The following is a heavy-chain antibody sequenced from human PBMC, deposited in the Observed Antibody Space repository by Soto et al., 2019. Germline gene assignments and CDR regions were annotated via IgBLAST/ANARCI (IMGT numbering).Heavy chain of an antibody. CDR1: GGSITNYY. Sequence: SETLSLTCTVSGGSITNYYWSWIRQPAGKGLERMGRMYTKERTNYNLSFKSRGPMSVATSKNQFSLKLNAGTAADTAVYYFPRDDYKDGGNNWFDPWGQGTLVTVS. D-gene: IGHD3-16*01. CDR3: PRDDYKDGGNNWFDP. CDR2: MYTKERT. J-gene: IGHJ5*02. V-gene: IGHV4-4*07.